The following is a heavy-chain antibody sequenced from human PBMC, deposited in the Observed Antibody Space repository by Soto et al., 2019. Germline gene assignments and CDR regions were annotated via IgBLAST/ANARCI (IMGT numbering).Heavy chain of an antibody. CDR3: ARGWLGELVFDH. CDR1: GGSINNSNW. D-gene: IGHD3-10*01. J-gene: IGHJ5*02. Sequence: SETLSLTCAVSGGSINNSNWWSWVRQAPGTGLEWIGEIYHGGRTNYNPSLKSRVTILVDKSKNQFSLKLRSVTAADTGVYFYARGWLGELVFDHWGPGTLVTVSS. V-gene: IGHV4-4*02. CDR2: IYHGGRT.